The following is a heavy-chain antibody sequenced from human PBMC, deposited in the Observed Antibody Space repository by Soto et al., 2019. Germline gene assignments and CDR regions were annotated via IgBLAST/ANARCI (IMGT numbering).Heavy chain of an antibody. D-gene: IGHD1-26*01. CDR3: ATCSGSGCYPPWGLLYFDS. CDR1: GSSISSGFY. Sequence: SETLSLTCAVSGSSISSGFYWGWIRQPPGKGLEWIGSSYHSGSASYKPSLKSRVTISIDTSKNHFSLHLSSVTAADSAVYYCATCSGSGCYPPWGLLYFDSWGLGTLVTVSS. CDR2: SYHSGSA. J-gene: IGHJ4*02. V-gene: IGHV4-38-2*01.